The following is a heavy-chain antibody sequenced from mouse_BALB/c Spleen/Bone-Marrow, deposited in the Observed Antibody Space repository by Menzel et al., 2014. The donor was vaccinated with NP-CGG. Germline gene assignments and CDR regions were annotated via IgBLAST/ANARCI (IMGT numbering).Heavy chain of an antibody. D-gene: IGHD2-4*01. J-gene: IGHJ4*01. CDR2: ISNGGGST. V-gene: IGHV5-12*02. Sequence: EVKLMESGGGLVQPGGSLKLSCATSGFTFSDYYMYWVCQTPEKRLEWVAYISNGGGSTYYPDTVKGRFTISRDNAKNTLYLQMSRLKSEDTAMYYCARPTIYYDYDGYAMDYWGQGTSVTVSS. CDR1: GFTFSDYY. CDR3: ARPTIYYDYDGYAMDY.